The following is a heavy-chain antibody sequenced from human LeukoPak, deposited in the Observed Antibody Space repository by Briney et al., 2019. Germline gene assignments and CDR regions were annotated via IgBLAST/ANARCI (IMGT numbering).Heavy chain of an antibody. D-gene: IGHD3-10*01. Sequence: HAGRSLRLSCAGSGFIFNNYAMHWVRQPPGKGLEWVSGISWNSGSIDYADSVKGRFTISRDNAKNSLSLQMNNLRVEDTAVYYCARAGSHWHYVYWGQGTVVTVSS. J-gene: IGHJ4*02. CDR1: GFIFNNYA. CDR2: ISWNSGSI. CDR3: ARAGSHWHYVY. V-gene: IGHV3-9*01.